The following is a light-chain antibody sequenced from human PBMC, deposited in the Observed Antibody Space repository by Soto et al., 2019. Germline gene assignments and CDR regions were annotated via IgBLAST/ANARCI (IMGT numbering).Light chain of an antibody. CDR1: SSDVGSYNL. CDR2: EGS. V-gene: IGLV2-23*01. J-gene: IGLJ1*01. CDR3: CSYAGSSTLV. Sequence: QSVLTQPASVSGSPGQSITISCTGTSSDVGSYNLVSWYQQHPGKAPKLMIYEGSKRPSGVSNRFSGSKSGNTASLTISGLQAEDEADYYCCSYAGSSTLVFRTGTKVPV.